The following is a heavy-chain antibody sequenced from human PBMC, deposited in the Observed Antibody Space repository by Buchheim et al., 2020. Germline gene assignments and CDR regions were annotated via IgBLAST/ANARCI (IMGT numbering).Heavy chain of an antibody. J-gene: IGHJ4*02. CDR1: GFAFSTYA. CDR2: IWYDGSNK. CDR3: ARRGYSGSPHFDL. Sequence: QVQLVESGGGVVQPGRSLRLSCAASGFAFSTYAMHWVRQAPGKGLEWVAIIWYDGSNKYYADSVKGRFTISRDNSKNKLYLQMNSLRAEDTAVYYCARRGYSGSPHFDLWGQGTL. D-gene: IGHD1-26*01. V-gene: IGHV3-33*01.